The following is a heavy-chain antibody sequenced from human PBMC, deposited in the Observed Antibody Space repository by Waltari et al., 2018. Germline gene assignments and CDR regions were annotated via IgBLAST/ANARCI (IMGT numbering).Heavy chain of an antibody. Sequence: QVQLQESGPGLVKPSETLSLTCAVSGYSISSGYYWGWIRQPPGKGLEWIGSIYHSGSTYYNPSLKSRVTISVDTSKNQCSLKLSSVTAADTAVYYCARPRSSGWSSDAFDIWGQGTMVTVSS. J-gene: IGHJ3*02. V-gene: IGHV4-38-2*01. CDR2: IYHSGST. CDR1: GYSISSGYY. D-gene: IGHD6-19*01. CDR3: ARPRSSGWSSDAFDI.